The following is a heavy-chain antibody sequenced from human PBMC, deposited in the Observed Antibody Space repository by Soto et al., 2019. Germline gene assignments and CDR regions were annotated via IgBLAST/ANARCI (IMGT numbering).Heavy chain of an antibody. D-gene: IGHD2-15*01. CDR1: GATFNDYT. J-gene: IGHJ6*03. V-gene: IGHV1-69*08. Sequence: QVQLVQSGAEVKKPGSSVRISCAASGATFNDYTFTWVRRAPGQGLEWMGRVIPLLDASNYAEKFQDRVTITADSSTGTVYMELSGLKSEDSAIYYCASGKSQMTQDRMGFYYYMDVWGKGTTVTVSS. CDR3: ASGKSQMTQDRMGFYYYMDV. CDR2: VIPLLDAS.